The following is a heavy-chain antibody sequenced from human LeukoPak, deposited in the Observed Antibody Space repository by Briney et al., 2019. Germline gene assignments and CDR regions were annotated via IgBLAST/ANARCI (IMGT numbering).Heavy chain of an antibody. CDR2: IYYSGST. CDR3: ARYDYVWGSYRLGDAFDI. J-gene: IGHJ3*02. D-gene: IGHD3-16*02. Sequence: SETLSLTCTVSGGSISSYYWSWIRQPPGKGLEWLGYIYYSGSTNYNPSLKSRVTISVDTSKNQFSLKLSSVTAADTAVYYCARYDYVWGSYRLGDAFDIWGQGTMVTVSS. V-gene: IGHV4-59*12. CDR1: GGSISSYY.